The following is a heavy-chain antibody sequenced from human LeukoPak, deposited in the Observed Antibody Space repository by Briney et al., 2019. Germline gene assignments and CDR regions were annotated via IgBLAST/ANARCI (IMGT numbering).Heavy chain of an antibody. CDR3: ARRVGSTRFDF. CDR1: GGSISRYY. Sequence: SETLSLTCTVSGGSISRYYWTWIQQTPEKGLEWIGYIYFSGSGSTNYNPSLKSRVTISIDMSRNQFSLKLTSVTAADTAVYYCARRVGSTRFDFWGQGSLVTVS. J-gene: IGHJ4*02. D-gene: IGHD1-26*01. CDR2: IYFSGSGST. V-gene: IGHV4-59*08.